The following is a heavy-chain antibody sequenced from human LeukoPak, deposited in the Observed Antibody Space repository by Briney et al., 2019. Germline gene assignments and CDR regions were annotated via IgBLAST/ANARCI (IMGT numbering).Heavy chain of an antibody. V-gene: IGHV4-34*01. D-gene: IGHD3-16*01. CDR2: IDRRGST. CDR1: GGSFSGYY. CDR3: ARELLVARGSFDS. Sequence: NTSETLSLTCAVYGGSFSGYYWSWIRQPPGKGLEWIGEIDRRGSTNYNPSLTSRVIISIDTSKNQFSLKLSSVTAADTAIYYCARELLVARGSFDSWGQGALVTVSS. J-gene: IGHJ4*02.